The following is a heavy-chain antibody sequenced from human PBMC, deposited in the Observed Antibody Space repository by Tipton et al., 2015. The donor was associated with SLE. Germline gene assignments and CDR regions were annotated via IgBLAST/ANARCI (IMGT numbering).Heavy chain of an antibody. CDR1: GYTFTDFG. CDR2: ISGYNGNT. V-gene: IGHV1-18*01. Sequence: QLVQSGAEVKKPGASVKVSCKASGYTFTDFGISWVRQAPGQGLEWMGWISGYNGNTIYAQKFQGRVTMTTDTSTTTAYMELRSLRSDDTAVYYCARDGITARSMFDYWGQGTLVTVSS. J-gene: IGHJ4*02. D-gene: IGHD6-6*01. CDR3: ARDGITARSMFDY.